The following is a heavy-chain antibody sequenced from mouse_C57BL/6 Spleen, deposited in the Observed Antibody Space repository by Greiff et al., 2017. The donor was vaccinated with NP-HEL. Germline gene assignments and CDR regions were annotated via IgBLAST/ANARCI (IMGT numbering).Heavy chain of an antibody. D-gene: IGHD2-5*01. V-gene: IGHV1-15*01. Sequence: VQLQQSGAELVRPGASVTLSCKASGYTFTDYEMHWVKQTPVHGLEWIGAIDPETGGTAYNQKFKGKAILTADKSSSTAYMELRSLTSEDSAVYYCTRIGGYYSNYDFDYWGQGTTLTVSS. CDR1: GYTFTDYE. J-gene: IGHJ2*01. CDR3: TRIGGYYSNYDFDY. CDR2: IDPETGGT.